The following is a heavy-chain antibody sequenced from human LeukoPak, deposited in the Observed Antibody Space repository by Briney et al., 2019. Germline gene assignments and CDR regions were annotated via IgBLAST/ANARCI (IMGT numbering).Heavy chain of an antibody. D-gene: IGHD6-19*01. J-gene: IGHJ1*01. CDR1: GFSFSSYS. CDR3: ASPSGGSGWFPFGH. V-gene: IGHV3-21*06. CDR2: ISSGSSYI. Sequence: GGSLRLSCAASGFSFSSYSMDWVRQAPGKGLEWVSSISSGSSYIYYADSVKGRFTISRDNAKNSLYLQMNSLRAEDTAVYYCASPSGGSGWFPFGHWGQGTLVTVSS.